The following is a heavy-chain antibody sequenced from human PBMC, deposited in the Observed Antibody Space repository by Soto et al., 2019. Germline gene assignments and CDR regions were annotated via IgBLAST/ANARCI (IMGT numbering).Heavy chain of an antibody. CDR1: GFTFRTYG. CDR2: XSNNGINK. CDR3: AKVXXAXXXSXXXXXXPGLDV. Sequence: QVQLVESGGGVVQPGRSLRLSCAASGFTFRTYGMHWVRQXPXXXLXXXXXXSNNGINKYYADSVKGRFTISRDNSRDTLFLQMNSLRGEDXAIYXCAKVXXAXXXSXXXXXXPGLDVWGQGTTVTVSS. V-gene: IGHV3-30*18. J-gene: IGHJ6*02.